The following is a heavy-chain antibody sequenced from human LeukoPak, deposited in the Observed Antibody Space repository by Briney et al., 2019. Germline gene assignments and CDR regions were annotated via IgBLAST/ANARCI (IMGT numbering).Heavy chain of an antibody. CDR1: GFTFSGYA. CDR2: ISGSGGST. V-gene: IGHV3-23*01. Sequence: RPGGSLRLSCAASGFTFSGYAMSWVRQAPGKGLEWVSAISGSGGSTYYADSVKGRFTISRDNSKNTLHLQMNSLRAEDTAVYYCARVWGVMNDYWGQGTLVTVSS. J-gene: IGHJ4*02. CDR3: ARVWGVMNDY. D-gene: IGHD3-16*01.